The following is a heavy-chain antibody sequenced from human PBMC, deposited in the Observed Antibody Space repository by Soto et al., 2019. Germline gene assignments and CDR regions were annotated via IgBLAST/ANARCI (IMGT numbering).Heavy chain of an antibody. V-gene: IGHV3-53*01. D-gene: IGHD6-6*01. Sequence: PGGSLRLSCAASGFTVSSNYMSWVRQAPGKGLEWVSVIYSGGSTYYADSVKGRFTISRDNSKNTLYLQMNSLRAEDTAVYYCAVSSIAARPAYYGMDVWGQGTKVTVSS. CDR1: GFTVSSNY. J-gene: IGHJ6*02. CDR3: AVSSIAARPAYYGMDV. CDR2: IYSGGST.